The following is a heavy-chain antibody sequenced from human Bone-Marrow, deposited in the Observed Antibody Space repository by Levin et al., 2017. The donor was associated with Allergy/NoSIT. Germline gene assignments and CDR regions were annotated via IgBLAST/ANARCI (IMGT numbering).Heavy chain of an antibody. CDR2: ISSRSTNI. J-gene: IGHJ6*02. V-gene: IGHV3-21*01. D-gene: IGHD1-14*01. CDR1: GFAFDTYT. CDR3: ARSRPEESDYYSLDV. Sequence: GESLKISCAASGFAFDTYTMNWVRQAPGKGLEWVSSISSRSTNIYYAVSVKGRVTISRDNAKNSLYLQMNSLRAEDTAVYYCARSRPEESDYYSLDVWGQGTTVTVSS.